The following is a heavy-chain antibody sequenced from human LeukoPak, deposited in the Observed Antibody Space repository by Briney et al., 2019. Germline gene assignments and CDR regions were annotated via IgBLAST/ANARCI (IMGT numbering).Heavy chain of an antibody. CDR3: ARELAGYYYYYMDV. Sequence: SETLSLTCTVSGGSISSGGYYWSWIRQHPGKGLEWIGYIYYSGSTYYNPSLKSRVTISVDTSKNQFSLKLSSVTAADTAVYYCARELAGYYYYYMDVWGKGTTVTVSS. CDR2: IYYSGST. V-gene: IGHV4-31*03. CDR1: GGSISSGGYY. J-gene: IGHJ6*03. D-gene: IGHD6-6*01.